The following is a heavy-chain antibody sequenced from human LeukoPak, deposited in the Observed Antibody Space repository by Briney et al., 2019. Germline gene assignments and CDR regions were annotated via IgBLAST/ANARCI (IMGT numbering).Heavy chain of an antibody. Sequence: GGSLRLSCAASGVTFSSYAMSWVRQAPGKGLEWVSGISASGGSTYYADSVKGRLTISRDNSKNTLYLQMNSLRADDTAVYYCARDLASASSSSSGDYWGQGTLVTVSS. CDR2: ISASGGST. CDR1: GVTFSSYA. D-gene: IGHD6-6*01. V-gene: IGHV3-23*01. CDR3: ARDLASASSSSSGDY. J-gene: IGHJ4*02.